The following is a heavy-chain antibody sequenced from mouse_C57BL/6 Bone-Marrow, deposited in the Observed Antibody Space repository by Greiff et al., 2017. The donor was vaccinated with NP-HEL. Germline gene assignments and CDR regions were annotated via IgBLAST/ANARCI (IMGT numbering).Heavy chain of an antibody. D-gene: IGHD1-1*01. CDR3: ARFYYGSFWYFDV. Sequence: QVQLQQPGAELVKPGASVKLSCKASGYTFTSYWMHWVKQRPGQGLEWIGMIHPNSGRTNYNEKFKSKATLTVDKSSSTAYMQLSSLTSEDSAVYYCARFYYGSFWYFDVWGTGTTVTVSS. J-gene: IGHJ1*03. V-gene: IGHV1-64*01. CDR1: GYTFTSYW. CDR2: IHPNSGRT.